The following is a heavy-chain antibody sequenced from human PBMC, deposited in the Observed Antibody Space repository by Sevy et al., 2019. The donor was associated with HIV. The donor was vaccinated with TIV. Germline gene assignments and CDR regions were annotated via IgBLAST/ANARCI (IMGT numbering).Heavy chain of an antibody. V-gene: IGHV1-24*01. D-gene: IGHD2-2*01. CDR2: FDPEDGET. Sequence: ASVKVSCKVSGYTLTELSMHWVRQAPGKGLEWMEGFDPEDGETIYAQKFQGRVTMTEDTSTDSAYMELSSLRSEDTAVYHCATDPGCSSTSCYEFDYWGQGTLVTVSS. CDR3: ATDPGCSSTSCYEFDY. J-gene: IGHJ4*02. CDR1: GYTLTELS.